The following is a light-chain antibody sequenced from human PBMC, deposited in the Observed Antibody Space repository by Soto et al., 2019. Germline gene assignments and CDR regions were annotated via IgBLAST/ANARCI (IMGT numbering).Light chain of an antibody. Sequence: EIVLTQSPGTLSLSPGERATLSCRASQSVSSDYSAWYQQKPGQTPKVLIYRASSRATGIPDRFSGSGSETDFTLTISRLEPEDFAVYYCQQYGSSPLTFGGGTKVDIK. J-gene: IGKJ4*01. V-gene: IGKV3-20*01. CDR3: QQYGSSPLT. CDR2: RAS. CDR1: QSVSSDY.